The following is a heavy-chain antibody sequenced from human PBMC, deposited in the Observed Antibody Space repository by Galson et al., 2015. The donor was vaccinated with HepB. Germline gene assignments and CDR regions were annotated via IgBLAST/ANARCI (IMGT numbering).Heavy chain of an antibody. J-gene: IGHJ4*02. D-gene: IGHD4-17*01. CDR3: PGGDYGRGDY. CDR2: TYYRSTWFN. V-gene: IGHV6-1*01. Sequence: CAISGDSVSRNSAAWNWIRQSPSRGLEWLGRTYYRSTWFNEYAVSVKSRIAINPDTSKNQFSLQLNSVTPEDTAVYYCPGGDYGRGDYWGQGTLVTVSS. CDR1: GDSVSRNSAA.